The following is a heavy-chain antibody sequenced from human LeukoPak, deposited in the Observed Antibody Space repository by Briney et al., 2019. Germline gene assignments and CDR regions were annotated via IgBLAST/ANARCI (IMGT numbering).Heavy chain of an antibody. CDR1: GGSISSDY. Sequence: TSETLSLTCTVSGGSISSDYWSWIRQPPGKGLEWIGYIYYSGSPNYNPSLKSRVTISVDTSKNQFSLKLKSVTAADTAVYYCARVFGVNWFDPWGQGTLVTVSS. D-gene: IGHD3-3*01. CDR2: IYYSGSP. CDR3: ARVFGVNWFDP. J-gene: IGHJ5*02. V-gene: IGHV4-59*01.